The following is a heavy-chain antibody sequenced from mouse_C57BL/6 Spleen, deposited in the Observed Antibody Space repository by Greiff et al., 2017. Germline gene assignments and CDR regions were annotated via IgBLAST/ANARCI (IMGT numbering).Heavy chain of an antibody. CDR2: ISGGGGNT. J-gene: IGHJ3*01. Sequence: DVMLVESGGGLVKPGGSLKLSCAASGFTFSSYTMSWVRQTPEKRLEWVATISGGGGNTYYPDSGKGRFTISRDNAKNTLYLQMSSLRSEDTALYYCARKRGYDYDEGAWFAYWGQGTLVTVSA. D-gene: IGHD2-4*01. CDR1: GFTFSSYT. CDR3: ARKRGYDYDEGAWFAY. V-gene: IGHV5-9*01.